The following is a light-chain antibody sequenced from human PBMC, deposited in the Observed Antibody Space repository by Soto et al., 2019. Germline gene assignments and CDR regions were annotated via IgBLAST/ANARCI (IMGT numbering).Light chain of an antibody. Sequence: QSVLTQPPSVSGAPGQRVTISCTGSSSNIGAGYDVQWYQQLPGTAPKLLIYGNSNRPSGVPDRFSGSKSGTSASLAITGLQAEDEADYYCQSYDSSLSGFDVFGTGTKLTVL. CDR2: GNS. V-gene: IGLV1-40*01. CDR1: SSNIGAGYD. CDR3: QSYDSSLSGFDV. J-gene: IGLJ1*01.